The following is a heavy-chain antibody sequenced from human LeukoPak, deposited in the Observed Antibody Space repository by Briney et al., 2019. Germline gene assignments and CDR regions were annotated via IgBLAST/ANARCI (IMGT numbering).Heavy chain of an antibody. CDR1: GGYIRGYH. CDR3: ARYTAMVPFDY. CDR2: IYYDGST. V-gene: IGHV4-59*01. Sequence: PSETLSLTCSVSGGYIRGYHWSWIRQPPGKGLEWIGCIYYDGSTNYNPSLKSRVTISVDTSKNQFSLKLRSVSAADTAVYYCARYTAMVPFDYWGQGTLVTVSS. J-gene: IGHJ4*02. D-gene: IGHD5-18*01.